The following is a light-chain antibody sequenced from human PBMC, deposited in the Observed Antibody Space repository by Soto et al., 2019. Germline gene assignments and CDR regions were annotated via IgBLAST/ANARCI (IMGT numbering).Light chain of an antibody. CDR1: NSNIGSNT. CDR3: AAWDGSLNGVV. V-gene: IGLV1-44*01. Sequence: QPVLTQPPSASGTPGQRVTISCSGSNSNIGSNTVNWYQQFPGAAPKLLVYSSNLRPSGVPDRFSGSKSGTSASLAISDLQSEDESDYYCAAWDGSLNGVVFGGGTKLTVL. CDR2: SSN. J-gene: IGLJ3*02.